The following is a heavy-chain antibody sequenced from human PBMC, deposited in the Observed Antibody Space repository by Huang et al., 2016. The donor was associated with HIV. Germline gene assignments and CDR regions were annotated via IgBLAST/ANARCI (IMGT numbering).Heavy chain of an antibody. J-gene: IGHJ3*02. D-gene: IGHD3-16*01. CDR1: GFTFSSYG. V-gene: IGHV3-30*03. CDR2: ISYDGSNE. Sequence: QVQLVESGGGVVQPGRSLRLSCAASGFTFSSYGVHWVRQAQGKGREWVALISYDGSNEVFADSVKGRFTISRDNSKNTLYLQMNSLRPDDTALYYCAMKWVWGDAFDIWGQGTMVTVSS. CDR3: AMKWVWGDAFDI.